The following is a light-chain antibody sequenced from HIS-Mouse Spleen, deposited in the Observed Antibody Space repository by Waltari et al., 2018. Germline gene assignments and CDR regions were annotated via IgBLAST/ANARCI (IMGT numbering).Light chain of an antibody. J-gene: IGLJ2*01. V-gene: IGLV2-23*03. CDR2: EGS. CDR3: CSYAGSSTFEV. Sequence: QSALTQPASVSGSPGQSITISCTGTSRDVGSYNLVSWYQQHPGKAPKLMLSEGSKRPSGVSNRFSGSKSGNTASRTISGLQAEDESDYYCCSYAGSSTFEVFGGGTKLTVL. CDR1: SRDVGSYNL.